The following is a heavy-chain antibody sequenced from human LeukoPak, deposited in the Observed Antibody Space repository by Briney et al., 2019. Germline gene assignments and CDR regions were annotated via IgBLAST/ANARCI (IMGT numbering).Heavy chain of an antibody. CDR2: ISSSSSYI. J-gene: IGHJ4*02. D-gene: IGHD1-26*01. Sequence: GGSLRPSCAASGFTFSSYSMNWVRQAPGKGLEWVSSISSSSSYIYYADSVKGRFTISRDNAKNSLYLQMNSLRAEDTAVYYCARVGWELLYFDYWGQGTLVTVSS. CDR1: GFTFSSYS. V-gene: IGHV3-21*01. CDR3: ARVGWELLYFDY.